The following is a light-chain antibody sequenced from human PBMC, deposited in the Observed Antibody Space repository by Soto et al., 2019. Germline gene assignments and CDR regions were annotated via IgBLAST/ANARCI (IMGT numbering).Light chain of an antibody. J-gene: IGLJ2*01. Sequence: QSALTQPASVSGSTGQSITISCTGTRSDVGGYNYVSWYQQHPGKAPKLMIYEVSNRPSGVSNRFSGSKSGNTASLTISGLQAEDEADYYCSSYTSSSTPLFGGGTKLTVL. CDR3: SSYTSSSTPL. CDR1: RSDVGGYNY. V-gene: IGLV2-14*01. CDR2: EVS.